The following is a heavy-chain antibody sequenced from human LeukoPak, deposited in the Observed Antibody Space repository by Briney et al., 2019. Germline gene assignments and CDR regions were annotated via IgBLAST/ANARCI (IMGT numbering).Heavy chain of an antibody. J-gene: IGHJ6*03. V-gene: IGHV3-30*02. CDR3: AKSIALKAARPWYYYYMDV. D-gene: IGHD6-6*01. Sequence: PGGSLRLSCAASGFTFSSYGMHWVRQAPGKGLEWVAFIRYDGSNKYYADSVKGRFTISRDNSKSTLYLQMNSLRAEDTAVYYCAKSIALKAARPWYYYYMDVWGKGTTVTVSS. CDR1: GFTFSSYG. CDR2: IRYDGSNK.